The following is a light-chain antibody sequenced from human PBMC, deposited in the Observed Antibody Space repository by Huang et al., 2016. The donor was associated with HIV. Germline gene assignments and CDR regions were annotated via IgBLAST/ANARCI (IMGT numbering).Light chain of an antibody. CDR1: QDISTS. CDR3: QQLHAYPVT. CDR2: AAS. Sequence: QLTQFPSSLSASVGDRVIITCRASQDISTSLAWYQHMPGKAPKLLISAASNLQSGISSRFSGDSAGTYFTLFINSMQPEDAATYYCQQLHAYPVTFGRGTRLDIK. V-gene: IGKV1-9*01. J-gene: IGKJ5*01.